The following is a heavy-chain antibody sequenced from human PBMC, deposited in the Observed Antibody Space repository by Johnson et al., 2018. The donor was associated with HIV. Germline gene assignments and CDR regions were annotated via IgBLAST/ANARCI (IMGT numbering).Heavy chain of an antibody. Sequence: QVQLVESGGGVVQPGRSLRLSCAASGFTFSSYAMHWVRQAPGKGLEWVAVISYDGSNKYYADSVKGRFTISRDNSKNTLYLQMNSLRAEDTAVYYCARPDSSSARAKAFDIWGQGTMVTVSS. D-gene: IGHD6-6*01. J-gene: IGHJ3*02. CDR1: GFTFSSYA. V-gene: IGHV3-30*04. CDR3: ARPDSSSARAKAFDI. CDR2: ISYDGSNK.